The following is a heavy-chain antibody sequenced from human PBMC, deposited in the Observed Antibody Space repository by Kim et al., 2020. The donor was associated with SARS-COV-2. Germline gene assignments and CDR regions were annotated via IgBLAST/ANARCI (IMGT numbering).Heavy chain of an antibody. CDR3: AGEYCDVLTDYHYYYMDA. D-gene: IGHD3-9*01. CDR2: ISTSGLTM. V-gene: IGHV3-48*03. CDR1: GFTFSSYE. J-gene: IGHJ6*03. Sequence: GGSLRLSCAGSGFTFSSYEMDWVRQAPGKGLEWISYISTSGLTMHYADSVKGRFTISRDNAKNSLYLQMDSLRAEDTATYYCAGEYCDVLTDYHYYYMDAWGKGTTVTVSS.